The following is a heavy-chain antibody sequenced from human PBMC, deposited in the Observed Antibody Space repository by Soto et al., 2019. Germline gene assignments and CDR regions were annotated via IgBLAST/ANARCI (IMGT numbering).Heavy chain of an antibody. Sequence: GGSLRLSCAASGFTFSSYAMHWVRQAPGKGLEWVAVISYDGSNKYYADSVKGRFTISRDNSKNTLYLQMNSLRAEDTAVYYCARAGGLSIAVAGSYFDYWGQGTLVTVSS. CDR2: ISYDGSNK. CDR1: GFTFSSYA. J-gene: IGHJ4*02. V-gene: IGHV3-30-3*01. D-gene: IGHD6-19*01. CDR3: ARAGGLSIAVAGSYFDY.